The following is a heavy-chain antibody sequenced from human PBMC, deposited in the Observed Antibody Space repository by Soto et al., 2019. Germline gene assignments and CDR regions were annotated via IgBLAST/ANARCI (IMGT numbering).Heavy chain of an antibody. V-gene: IGHV3-74*01. CDR1: EFTFSSYW. Sequence: EVQLVESGGGLVQPGGSLSLSCAASEFTFSSYWLHWVRQAPGKGLVWVSRINSDGSGTTYADSVKGRFTISRDNAKNTPYLQMNSLRAEDTAVYYCARDPDGGVNNWFDPWGQGTLVTVSS. J-gene: IGHJ5*02. D-gene: IGHD4-17*01. CDR2: INSDGSGT. CDR3: ARDPDGGVNNWFDP.